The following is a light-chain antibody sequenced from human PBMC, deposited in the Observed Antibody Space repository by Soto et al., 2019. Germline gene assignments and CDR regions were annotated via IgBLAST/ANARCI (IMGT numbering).Light chain of an antibody. CDR2: AAS. CDR1: QSISSY. J-gene: IGKJ4*01. V-gene: IGKV1-27*01. CDR3: QQYDNLPLT. Sequence: DIQMTQSPSSLSASVGDRVTITCRASQSISSYLNWYQQKPGKAPKLLIYAASTLRSGVSSRFSGSRSGTDFTLTISSLQPEDVATYYCQQYDNLPLTFGGGTKVDIK.